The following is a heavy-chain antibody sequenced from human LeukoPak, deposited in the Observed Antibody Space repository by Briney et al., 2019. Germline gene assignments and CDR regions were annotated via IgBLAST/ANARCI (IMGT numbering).Heavy chain of an antibody. D-gene: IGHD3-22*01. V-gene: IGHV1-18*01. J-gene: IGHJ6*03. CDR2: ISAYNGNT. CDR3: ARDPMTNYYMDV. CDR1: GYTFTSYG. Sequence: ASVKVSCKASGYTFTSYGISWVRQAPGQGLEWMGWISAYNGNTNYAQKLQGRVTMTTDTSASTAYMELRSLRSDDTAVYYCARDPMTNYYMDVWGKGTTVTVSS.